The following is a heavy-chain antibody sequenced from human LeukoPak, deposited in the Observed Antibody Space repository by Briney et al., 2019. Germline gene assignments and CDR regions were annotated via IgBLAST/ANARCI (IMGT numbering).Heavy chain of an antibody. Sequence: SETLSLTCTVYGGSFSGYYWSWIRQPPGKGLEWIGEINHSGSTNYNPSLKSRVTISVDTSKNQFSLKLSSVTAADTAVYYCARALGTSFDYWGQGTLVTGSS. CDR2: INHSGST. J-gene: IGHJ4*02. CDR1: GGSFSGYY. V-gene: IGHV4-34*01. D-gene: IGHD7-27*01. CDR3: ARALGTSFDY.